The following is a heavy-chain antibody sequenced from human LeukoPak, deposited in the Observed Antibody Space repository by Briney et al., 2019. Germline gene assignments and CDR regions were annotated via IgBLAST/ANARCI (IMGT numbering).Heavy chain of an antibody. CDR2: INTNTGNP. Sequence: ASVKVSCKASGYTFTSYAMNWVRQAPGQGLEWMGWINTNTGNPTYAQGFTGRFVFSLDTSVSTAYLQISSLKAEDTAVYYCARDHGPPGDTAMVNSDYWGQGTLVTVSS. CDR1: GYTFTSYA. V-gene: IGHV7-4-1*02. CDR3: ARDHGPPGDTAMVNSDY. J-gene: IGHJ4*02. D-gene: IGHD5-18*01.